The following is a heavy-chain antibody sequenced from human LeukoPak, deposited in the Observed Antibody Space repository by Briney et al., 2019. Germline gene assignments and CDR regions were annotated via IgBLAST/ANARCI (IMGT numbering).Heavy chain of an antibody. Sequence: SSETLSLTCTVSGGSISSGDYYWSWIPQPPGKGLEWIGYIYYSGSTYYNPSLKSRVTISVDTSKNQFSLKLSSVTAADTAVYYCARDLEAAAAPDYWGQGTLVTVSS. D-gene: IGHD6-13*01. CDR3: ARDLEAAAAPDY. CDR1: GGSISSGDYY. J-gene: IGHJ4*02. CDR2: IYYSGST. V-gene: IGHV4-30-4*08.